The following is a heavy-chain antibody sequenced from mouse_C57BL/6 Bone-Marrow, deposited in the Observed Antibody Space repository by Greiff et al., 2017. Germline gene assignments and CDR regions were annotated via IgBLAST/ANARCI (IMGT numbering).Heavy chain of an antibody. CDR1: GFNIKDDY. CDR2: IDPENGDT. CDR3: TDSSGRSEEFGD. D-gene: IGHD1-1*01. J-gene: IGHJ3*01. V-gene: IGHV14-4*01. Sequence: VQLQQSGAELVRPGASVKLSCTASGFNIKDDYMHWVKQRPEQGLEWIGWIDPENGDTEYASKFQGKATITADTSSNTAYLQLSSLTSEDTAVYYCTDSSGRSEEFGDWGKGTLVTVYA.